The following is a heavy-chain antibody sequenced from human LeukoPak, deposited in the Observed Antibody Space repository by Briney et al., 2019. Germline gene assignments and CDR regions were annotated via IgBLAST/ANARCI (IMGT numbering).Heavy chain of an antibody. D-gene: IGHD6-19*01. V-gene: IGHV3-23*01. CDR2: ISGSGGST. CDR1: GFTFSSYA. CDR3: AKDVGGAVAGTYFDY. J-gene: IGHJ4*02. Sequence: PGGSLRLSRAASGFTFSSYAMSWVRQAPGKGREWVSAISGSGGSTYYADSVKGRFTISRDNSKNTLYLQMNSLRAEDTAVYYCAKDVGGAVAGTYFDYWGQGTLVTVSS.